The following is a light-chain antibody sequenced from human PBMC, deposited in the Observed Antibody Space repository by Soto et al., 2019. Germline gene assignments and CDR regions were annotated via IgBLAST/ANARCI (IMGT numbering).Light chain of an antibody. J-gene: IGKJ4*01. CDR1: QSLFRY. V-gene: IGKV3-20*01. CDR2: GAY. Sequence: DIVLTQEPYTRSLSPAECATLSCRASQSLFRYLAWYQQIPCQAPRLLIYGAYSRATGIPDRFSGSGSGTDFTLTISRLEPEDFAVYYCQQYGSSSLTFGGGTKVDI. CDR3: QQYGSSSLT.